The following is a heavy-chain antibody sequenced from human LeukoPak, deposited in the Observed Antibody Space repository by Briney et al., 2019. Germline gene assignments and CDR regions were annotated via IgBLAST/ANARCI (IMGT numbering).Heavy chain of an antibody. CDR2: INHSGST. V-gene: IGHV4-34*01. J-gene: IGHJ4*02. CDR3: AKDIAVAAICGYDY. D-gene: IGHD6-19*01. CDR1: GGSFSGYY. Sequence: SETLSLTCAVYGGSFSGYYWSWIRQPPGKGLEWIGEINHSGSTNYNPSLKSRVTISVDTSKNQFSLKLSSVTAADTAVYYCAKDIAVAAICGYDYWGQGTLVTVSS.